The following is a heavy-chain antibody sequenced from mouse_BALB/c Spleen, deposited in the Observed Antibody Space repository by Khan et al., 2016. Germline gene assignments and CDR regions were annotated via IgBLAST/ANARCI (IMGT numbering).Heavy chain of an antibody. CDR3: ASYDGYAYYFDY. CDR2: IDPANGNT. D-gene: IGHD2-3*01. J-gene: IGHJ2*01. V-gene: IGHV14-3*02. Sequence: VQLQQSGAELVKPGASVKLSCTASGFNIKDTYMHWVKQRPEQGLEWIGRIDPANGNTKYDPKFQGKANITADPSSNTAYLQLSSLTSEDTAVYYGASYDGYAYYFDYWGQGTTLTVSS. CDR1: GFNIKDTY.